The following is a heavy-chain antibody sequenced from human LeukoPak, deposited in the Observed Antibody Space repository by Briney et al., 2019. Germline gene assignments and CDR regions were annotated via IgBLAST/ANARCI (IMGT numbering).Heavy chain of an antibody. D-gene: IGHD4-17*01. CDR3: ARDRDYGDYNTQDLFVY. CDR1: GYTFTNLG. J-gene: IGHJ4*02. CDR2: ISAYNGNT. Sequence: GASVKVSCKASGYTFTNLGISWVRQAPGQGLEWMGWISAYNGNTNYAQRLQGRVTMTTDTSTSTAYMELRSLRSDDTAVYYCARDRDYGDYNTQDLFVYWGQGTLVTVSS. V-gene: IGHV1-18*01.